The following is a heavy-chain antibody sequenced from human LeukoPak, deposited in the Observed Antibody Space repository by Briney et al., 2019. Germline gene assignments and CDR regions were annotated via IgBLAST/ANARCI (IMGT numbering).Heavy chain of an antibody. CDR3: ARSPRYYGSGSYLWWFDP. CDR2: IIPIFGTA. J-gene: IGHJ5*02. CDR1: GGTFSSYA. D-gene: IGHD3-10*01. Sequence: SVKVSCKASGGTFSSYAISWVRQAPGQGLEWMGGIIPIFGTANYAQKFQGRVTITTDESTSTAYMELSSLRSEDTAVYYCARSPRYYGSGSYLWWFDPWGQGTLVTVSS. V-gene: IGHV1-69*05.